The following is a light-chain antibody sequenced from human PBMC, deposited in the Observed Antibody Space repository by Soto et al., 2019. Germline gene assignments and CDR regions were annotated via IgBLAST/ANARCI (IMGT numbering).Light chain of an antibody. CDR3: VSFTTSRSYV. J-gene: IGLJ1*01. Sequence: QSVLTQPASVSGSPGQSITISCTGTSSDVGAYIFVSWYQQHTGKAPKLMIYDIINRPSGVSNRFSGSKSGNTASLTISVLQAEDEADYYCVSFTTSRSYVFGTGTKLTVL. V-gene: IGLV2-14*03. CDR2: DII. CDR1: SSDVGAYIF.